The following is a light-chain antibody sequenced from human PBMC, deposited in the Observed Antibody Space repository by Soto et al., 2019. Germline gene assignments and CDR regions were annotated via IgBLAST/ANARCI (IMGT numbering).Light chain of an antibody. V-gene: IGKV1-5*03. CDR1: QNIFSW. J-gene: IGKJ2*01. CDR3: QQDNSDYT. Sequence: DIQMTQSPSTLSASVGDRVTITCRASQNIFSWLAWYQQKPGKAPKLLIYKASSLESGVPSRFSGSGSGTEFTLTISSLQPDDFATDYCQQDNSDYTFGQGTKLEIK. CDR2: KAS.